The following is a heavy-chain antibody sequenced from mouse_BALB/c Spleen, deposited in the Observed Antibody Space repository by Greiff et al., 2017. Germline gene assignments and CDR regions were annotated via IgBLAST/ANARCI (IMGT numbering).Heavy chain of an antibody. V-gene: IGHV5-6-4*01. CDR1: GFTFSSYT. D-gene: IGHD2-2*01. J-gene: IGHJ3*01. CDR2: ISSGGSYT. Sequence: EVKLQESGGGLVKPGGSLKLSCAASGFTFSSYTMSWVRQTPEKRLEWVATISSGGSYTYYPDSVKGRFTISRDNAKNTLYLQMSSLKSEDTAMYYCTRDGYDVWFAYWGQGTLVTVSA. CDR3: TRDGYDVWFAY.